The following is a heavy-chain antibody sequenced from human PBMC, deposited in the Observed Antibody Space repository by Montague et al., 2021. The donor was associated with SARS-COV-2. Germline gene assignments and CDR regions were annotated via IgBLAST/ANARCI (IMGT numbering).Heavy chain of an antibody. Sequence: SQTLSLTCTVSGGSISSYYRSWIRQPPGKGLEWIGYIYYSGSTNYNPSLKSRVTISVDTSKNQFSLKLSSVTAADTAVYYCARGTAAGTNFDYWGQGTLVTVSS. V-gene: IGHV4-59*01. CDR3: ARGTAAGTNFDY. D-gene: IGHD6-13*01. J-gene: IGHJ4*02. CDR2: IYYSGST. CDR1: GGSISSYY.